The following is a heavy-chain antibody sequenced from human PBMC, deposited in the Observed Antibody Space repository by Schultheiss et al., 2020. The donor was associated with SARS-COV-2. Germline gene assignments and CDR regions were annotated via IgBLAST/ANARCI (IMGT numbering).Heavy chain of an antibody. J-gene: IGHJ6*02. CDR2: ISAYNGNT. CDR1: GYTFTSYG. V-gene: IGHV1-18*01. D-gene: IGHD2-8*01. CDR3: ARDHCTNGVCSPPYYYYGMDV. Sequence: ASVKVSCKASGYTFTSYGISWVRQAPGQGLEWMGWISAYNGNTNYAQKLQGRVTMTTDTSTSTAYMELRSLRSDDTAVYYCARDHCTNGVCSPPYYYYGMDVWGQGTTVTVSS.